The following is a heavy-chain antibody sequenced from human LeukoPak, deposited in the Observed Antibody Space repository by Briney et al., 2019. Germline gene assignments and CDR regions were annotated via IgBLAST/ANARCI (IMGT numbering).Heavy chain of an antibody. CDR1: GFTFSSYW. CDR2: IKQDGSEK. J-gene: IGHJ4*02. V-gene: IGHV3-7*01. CDR3: ARDQESVLRYFDWLLYPGDY. D-gene: IGHD3-9*01. Sequence: SGGSLRLSCAASGFTFSSYWMSWVRQAPGKGLEWVANIKQDGSEKYYVDSVKGRFTISRDNAKNSLYLQMNSLRAEDTAVYYCARDQESVLRYFDWLLYPGDYWGQGTLVTVSS.